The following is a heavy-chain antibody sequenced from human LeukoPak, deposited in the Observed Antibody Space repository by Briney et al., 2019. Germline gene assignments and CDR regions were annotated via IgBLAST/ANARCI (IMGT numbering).Heavy chain of an antibody. CDR3: TRDGVSWILDY. Sequence: SETLSLTCTVSGDSISPYYWSWIRQPPGKGLEWIGFVYYRGNTNYNPSLKSRVTISVDTSKNHFSLKLNSVTAADTAVYYCTRDGVSWILDYWGQGTLVTVSS. J-gene: IGHJ4*02. CDR1: GDSISPYY. CDR2: VYYRGNT. V-gene: IGHV4-59*01. D-gene: IGHD3-16*01.